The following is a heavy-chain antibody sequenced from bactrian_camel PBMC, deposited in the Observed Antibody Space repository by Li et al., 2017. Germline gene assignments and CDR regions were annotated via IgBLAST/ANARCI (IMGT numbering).Heavy chain of an antibody. V-gene: IGHV3S53*01. D-gene: IGHD3*01. CDR3: AASGGQLGRWCYEFPVNWVSWLYN. J-gene: IGHJ4*01. CDR1: GYRYSTYC. Sequence: QLVESGGGSVQAGESLRLSCVVSGYRYSTYCMGWFRQVPGNEREPLASIDSDGRTSVADSVKGRFTISQDGAKNTLYLHMNNLKPEDTAMYHCAASGGQLGRWCYEFPVNWVSWLYNWGQGTQVT. CDR2: IDSDGRT.